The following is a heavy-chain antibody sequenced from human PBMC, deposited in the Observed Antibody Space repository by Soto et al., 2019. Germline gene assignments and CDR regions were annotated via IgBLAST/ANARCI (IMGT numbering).Heavy chain of an antibody. CDR1: GGSISSYY. J-gene: IGHJ4*02. CDR3: ARLMIQRRAWPTDY. V-gene: IGHV4-59*01. Sequence: SQTLSLTCTVSGGSISSYYWSWIRQPPGKGLEWIGYIYYSGSTNSNPSLKSRVTISVDTSNNQFPLKLSSVTAADTAVYYCARLMIQRRAWPTDYRCPGPL. D-gene: IGHD5-18*01. CDR2: IYYSGST.